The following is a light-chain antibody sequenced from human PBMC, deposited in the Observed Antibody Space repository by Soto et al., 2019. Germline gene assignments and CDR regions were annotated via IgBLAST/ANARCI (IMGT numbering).Light chain of an antibody. CDR3: QHYNNWPPYS. CDR2: GAS. Sequence: ETVMTQSPDTLSVSPGESATLSCRASQDVSTNLAWFHQKPGQTPRLVLYGASKRATGIPARFSDSGSGRHFTLTISSLQSEDFGVYYCQHYNNWPPYSFGQGTKVEIK. J-gene: IGKJ2*03. CDR1: QDVSTN. V-gene: IGKV3-15*01.